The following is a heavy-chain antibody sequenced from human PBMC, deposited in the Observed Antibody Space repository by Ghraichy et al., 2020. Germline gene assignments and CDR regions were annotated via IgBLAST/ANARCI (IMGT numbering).Heavy chain of an antibody. V-gene: IGHV4-39*01. J-gene: IGHJ4*02. Sequence: SQTLSLTCTVSGGFISSSSYYWVWIRQPPGKGLEWIGSIHNSGSTFYNPSLRSRVTISVDSSKNQFSLKLRSVTAADTAVYYCARPGGRIAARQYFDYWGQGTLVTVSS. CDR1: GGFISSSSYY. D-gene: IGHD6-6*01. CDR3: ARPGGRIAARQYFDY. CDR2: IHNSGST.